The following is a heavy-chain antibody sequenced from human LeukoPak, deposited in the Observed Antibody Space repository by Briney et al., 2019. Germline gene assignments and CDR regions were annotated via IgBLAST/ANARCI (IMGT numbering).Heavy chain of an antibody. CDR3: ARSPQGTATTANWLDP. Sequence: SETLSLTCTVSGDSISSSTYYWGWIRQPPGTGLEWIVSIYYSGNTYYNPSLKSRVTISVDTSKNQFSLNLISVTAADTAVYYCARSPQGTATTANWLDPWGQGTLVTVSS. V-gene: IGHV4-39*07. CDR2: IYYSGNT. J-gene: IGHJ5*02. D-gene: IGHD4-17*01. CDR1: GDSISSSTYY.